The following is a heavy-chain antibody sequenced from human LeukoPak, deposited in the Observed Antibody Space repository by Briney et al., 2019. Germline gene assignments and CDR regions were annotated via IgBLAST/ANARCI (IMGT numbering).Heavy chain of an antibody. CDR1: GYTFTSYY. J-gene: IGHJ4*02. Sequence: ASVKVSCKASGYTFTSYYMHWVRQAPGQGLEWMGIINPSGGSTSYAQKFQGRVTMTRDTSTSTVYMELSSLRSEDTAVYYCARDPDTAMVIGSYYFDHWGQGTLVTVSS. CDR2: INPSGGST. CDR3: ARDPDTAMVIGSYYFDH. D-gene: IGHD5-18*01. V-gene: IGHV1-46*01.